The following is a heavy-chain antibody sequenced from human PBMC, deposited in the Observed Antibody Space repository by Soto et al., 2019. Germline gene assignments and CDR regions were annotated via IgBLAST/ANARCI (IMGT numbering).Heavy chain of an antibody. CDR3: AVPGYSGYDSAPQPFDC. CDR1: GFTVSSNY. J-gene: IGHJ4*02. Sequence: EVQLVESGGGLIQPGGSLRLSCAASGFTVSSNYMSWVRQAPGKGLEWVSVIYSGGSTYYADSVKGRFTISRDNSKNTLYLQMNSLRAADTAVYYCAVPGYSGYDSAPQPFDCWGQGTLVTVSS. V-gene: IGHV3-53*01. CDR2: IYSGGST. D-gene: IGHD5-12*01.